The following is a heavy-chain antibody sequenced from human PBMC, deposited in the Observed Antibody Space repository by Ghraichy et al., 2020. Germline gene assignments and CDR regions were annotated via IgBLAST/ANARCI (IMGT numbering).Heavy chain of an antibody. V-gene: IGHV3-23*01. CDR3: AKDLQIRDYGDYVWDGMDV. D-gene: IGHD4-17*01. CDR1: GFTFSSYA. J-gene: IGHJ6*02. CDR2: ISGSGGST. Sequence: LSLTCAASGFTFSSYAMSWVRQAPGKGLEWVSAISGSGGSTYYADSVKGRFTISRDNSKNTLYLQMNSLRAEDTAVYYCAKDLQIRDYGDYVWDGMDVWGQGTTVTVSS.